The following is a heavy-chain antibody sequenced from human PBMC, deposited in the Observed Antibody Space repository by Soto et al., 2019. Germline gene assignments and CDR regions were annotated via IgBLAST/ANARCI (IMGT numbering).Heavy chain of an antibody. J-gene: IGHJ5*02. Sequence: QVELVQSGAEVKQPGSSVKVSCKASGGPFSRYAFTWVRQAPGQGLEWMGGIAPFSATADYAQKFQGRVTITADESTRPAYLELSSLGSEDTAVYFCASSRGAPTCFAPWGQGTLVIVSS. D-gene: IGHD1-26*01. CDR2: IAPFSATA. CDR1: GGPFSRYA. CDR3: ASSRGAPTCFAP. V-gene: IGHV1-69*12.